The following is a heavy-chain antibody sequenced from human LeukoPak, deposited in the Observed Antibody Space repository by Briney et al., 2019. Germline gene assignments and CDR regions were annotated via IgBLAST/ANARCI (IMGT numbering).Heavy chain of an antibody. CDR1: GGTFSSYA. D-gene: IGHD6-19*01. CDR3: ARSYPGGIAVGYYYYGMDV. J-gene: IGHJ6*02. V-gene: IGHV1-69*13. CDR2: IIPIFGTA. Sequence: ASVKVSCKASGGTFSSYAISWVRQAPGQGLEWMGGIIPIFGTASYAQKFQGRVTITADESTSTAYMELSSLRSEDTAVYYCARSYPGGIAVGYYYYGMDVWGQGTTVTVSS.